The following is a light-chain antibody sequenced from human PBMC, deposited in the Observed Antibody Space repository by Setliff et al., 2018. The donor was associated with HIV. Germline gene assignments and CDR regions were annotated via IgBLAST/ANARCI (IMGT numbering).Light chain of an antibody. CDR3: SSYTNSVTVV. J-gene: IGLJ1*01. V-gene: IGLV2-14*01. Sequence: QSALTQPRSVSGSPGQSVTISCTGTSSDFGGYNYVSWYQQHPGKAPKLIIYEVSNRPSGVSNRFSGSKSGNTASLTISGLQPEDGADYYCSSYTNSVTVVFGTGTKV. CDR2: EVS. CDR1: SSDFGGYNY.